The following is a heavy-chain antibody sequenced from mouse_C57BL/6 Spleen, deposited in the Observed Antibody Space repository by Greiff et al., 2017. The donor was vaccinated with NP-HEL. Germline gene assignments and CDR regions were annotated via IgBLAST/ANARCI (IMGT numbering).Heavy chain of an antibody. J-gene: IGHJ4*01. CDR3: ARDNYYDGSNSDYAMDY. CDR1: GFTFSSYA. Sequence: EVKVEESGGGLVKPGGSLKLSCAASGFTFSSYAMSWVRQTPEKRLEWVATISDGCSYTYYPDNVKGRFTISRDNAKNNLYLQRSHLKSDGKVMYYCARDNYYDGSNSDYAMDYWGQGTSVTVSS. V-gene: IGHV5-4*03. CDR2: ISDGCSYT. D-gene: IGHD1-1*01.